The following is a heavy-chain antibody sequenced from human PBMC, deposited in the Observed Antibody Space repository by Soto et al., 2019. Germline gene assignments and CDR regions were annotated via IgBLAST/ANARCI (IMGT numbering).Heavy chain of an antibody. CDR3: ARDNGNDFWSGYYTGVYWFDP. J-gene: IGHJ5*02. Sequence: QVKLVQSGAEVKKPVSSVKVSCKASGGTFRRDAISWVRQAPGQGREWRGGIIPIFGTANYAQKFQGRVTITADESTSTAYMELSSLRSEDTAVYYCARDNGNDFWSGYYTGVYWFDPWGQGTLVTVSS. V-gene: IGHV1-69*01. CDR1: GGTFRRDA. D-gene: IGHD3-3*01. CDR2: IIPIFGTA.